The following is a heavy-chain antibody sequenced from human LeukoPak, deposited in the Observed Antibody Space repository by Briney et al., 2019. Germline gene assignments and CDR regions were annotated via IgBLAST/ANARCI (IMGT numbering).Heavy chain of an antibody. CDR2: IKQDGSEK. D-gene: IGHD3-3*01. J-gene: IGHJ3*02. CDR3: ARGSYDFWSGIHAFDI. V-gene: IGHV3-7*01. CDR1: GFTFSSYW. Sequence: GGSLRLSCAASGFTFSSYWMSWVRQAPGKGLEWVANIKQDGSEKYYVDSVKGRFTISRDNAKNSLYLQMNSLRAEDTAVYYCARGSYDFWSGIHAFDIWGQGTMVTVSS.